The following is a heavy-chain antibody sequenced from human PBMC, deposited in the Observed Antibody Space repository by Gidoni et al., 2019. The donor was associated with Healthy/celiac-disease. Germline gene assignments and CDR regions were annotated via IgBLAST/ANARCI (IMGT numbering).Heavy chain of an antibody. Sequence: QVQLVQSGAEVKKPGASVKVSCKASGYTFTGYYMHWVRQAPGQGLEWMGWINPNSGGNNYAQKFQGRVTMTRDTSISTAYMELSRLRSDDTAVYYCARHYCSSTSCYDAFDIWGQGTMVTVSS. CDR2: INPNSGGN. CDR3: ARHYCSSTSCYDAFDI. V-gene: IGHV1-2*02. J-gene: IGHJ3*02. CDR1: GYTFTGYY. D-gene: IGHD2-2*01.